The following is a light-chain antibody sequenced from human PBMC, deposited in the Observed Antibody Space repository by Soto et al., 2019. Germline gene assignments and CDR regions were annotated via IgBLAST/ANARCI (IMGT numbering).Light chain of an antibody. CDR3: SSFTSGTTVV. Sequence: QAVVTQPASVSGSPGQSITISCTGTSSDVGGYNYVSWYQHHPGKAPKLMIYDVSDRPSGVSNRFSGSKSGNTASLTISGLQAEDEADYYCSSFTSGTTVVFGGGTKVTVL. CDR2: DVS. J-gene: IGLJ2*01. V-gene: IGLV2-14*03. CDR1: SSDVGGYNY.